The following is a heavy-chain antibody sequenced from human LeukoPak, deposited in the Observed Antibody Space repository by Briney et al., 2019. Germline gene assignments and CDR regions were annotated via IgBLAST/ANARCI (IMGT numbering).Heavy chain of an antibody. CDR3: AKDLPYFSSGWYLPSFDY. CDR2: ISGSGGST. D-gene: IGHD6-19*01. V-gene: IGHV3-23*01. J-gene: IGHJ4*02. Sequence: GGSLRLSCAASGFTFSSYAMSWVRQAPGKGLEWVSAISGSGGSTYYADSVKGRFTISRDNSKNTLYLQMNSLRAEDTAVYYCAKDLPYFSSGWYLPSFDYWGQGTLVTVSS. CDR1: GFTFSSYA.